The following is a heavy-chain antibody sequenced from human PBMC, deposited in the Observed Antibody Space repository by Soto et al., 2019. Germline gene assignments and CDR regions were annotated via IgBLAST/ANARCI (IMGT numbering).Heavy chain of an antibody. Sequence: SETLSLTCTVSGGSIRSYYWSWIRQPPGKGLEWIGYIYYSGSTNYNPSLKSRVTISVDTSKNQFSLKLSSVTAADTAVYYCARRYGVAFDIWGQGTMVT. CDR3: ARRYGVAFDI. D-gene: IGHD3-10*01. V-gene: IGHV4-59*08. CDR2: IYYSGST. CDR1: GGSIRSYY. J-gene: IGHJ3*02.